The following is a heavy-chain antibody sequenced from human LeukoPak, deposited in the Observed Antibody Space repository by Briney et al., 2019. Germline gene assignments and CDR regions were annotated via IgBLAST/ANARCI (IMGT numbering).Heavy chain of an antibody. D-gene: IGHD2-21*02. Sequence: ASVKVSCKASGYTFTSYGISWVRQAPGQGLEWMGWISAYNGNTNYAQKLQGRVTMTTDTSTSTAYMELRSLRSDDTAAYYCAREPRGLLPTYYYYYYGMDVWGQGTTVTVSS. J-gene: IGHJ6*02. CDR1: GYTFTSYG. CDR3: AREPRGLLPTYYYYYYGMDV. CDR2: ISAYNGNT. V-gene: IGHV1-18*01.